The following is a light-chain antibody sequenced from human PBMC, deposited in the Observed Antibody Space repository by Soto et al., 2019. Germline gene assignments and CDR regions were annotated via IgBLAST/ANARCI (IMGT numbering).Light chain of an antibody. CDR3: HHASSFPLS. V-gene: IGKV1-39*01. CDR1: QSISRY. J-gene: IGKJ4*01. CDR2: AAS. Sequence: DIQMTQSPASLSASVGDRVTITCRASQSISRYLNWYQQKPGKAPKLLIYAASSLQSGVPSRFSGGGSGTDFTLTISSLQPEDFATYYCHHASSFPLSFGGGTKVEIK.